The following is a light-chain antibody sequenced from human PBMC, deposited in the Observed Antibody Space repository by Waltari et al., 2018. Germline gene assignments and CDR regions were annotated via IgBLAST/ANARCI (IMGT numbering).Light chain of an antibody. V-gene: IGKV4-1*01. Sequence: DIVMNQEPDSLAGSLGERATMNCKSSQSVLYNSNGKNYLAWYQQKPGQPPKLLIYWASTRQSGVPDRFNGSGSGTDFTLTINSLQAEDVAVYYCQQYYRSRTFGQGTKVEIK. CDR2: WAS. J-gene: IGKJ1*01. CDR3: QQYYRSRT. CDR1: QSVLYNSNGKNY.